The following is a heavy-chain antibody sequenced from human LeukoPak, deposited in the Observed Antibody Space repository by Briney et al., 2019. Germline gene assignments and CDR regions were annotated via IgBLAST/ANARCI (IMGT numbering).Heavy chain of an antibody. Sequence: PSETLSLTCTVAGGSISSSGYYWGWARQPPGKGLEWIGSIYYSGSTYYNPSLKSRVTISVDPSKNQFSLKLRSVTAADTTVYYCARLSVSSWISDYWGQGTLVTVSS. CDR2: IYYSGST. CDR3: ARLSVSSWISDY. CDR1: GGSISSSGYY. D-gene: IGHD6-13*01. J-gene: IGHJ4*02. V-gene: IGHV4-39*01.